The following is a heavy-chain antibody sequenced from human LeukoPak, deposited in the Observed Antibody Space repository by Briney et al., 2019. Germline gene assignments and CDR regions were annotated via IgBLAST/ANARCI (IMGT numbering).Heavy chain of an antibody. CDR3: GRAMDV. J-gene: IGHJ6*02. CDR1: GFTFTSYW. V-gene: IGHV3-7*04. CDR2: IKQDGSEK. Sequence: PGGSLRLSCAASGFTFTSYWMSWVRPAPGKGLEWVANIKQDGSEKYYVDSVKGRFTISRDNAKSSLYLQMNSLRAEDSAVYYCGRAMDVWGQGTTVTVSS.